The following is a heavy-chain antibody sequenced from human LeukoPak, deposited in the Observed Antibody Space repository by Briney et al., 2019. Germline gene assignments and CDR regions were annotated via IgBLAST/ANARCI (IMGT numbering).Heavy chain of an antibody. V-gene: IGHV3-66*01. J-gene: IGHJ4*02. CDR2: IYSGGST. Sequence: GGSLRLSCAASGFTVSSNYMSWVRQAPGKGLEWVSVIYSGGSTYYADSVKGRFTISRDNSKNTLYLQMNSLRAEDTAVYYCARPGGDCYSQRCYFDYWGQGTLVTVSS. D-gene: IGHD2-21*02. CDR1: GFTVSSNY. CDR3: ARPGGDCYSQRCYFDY.